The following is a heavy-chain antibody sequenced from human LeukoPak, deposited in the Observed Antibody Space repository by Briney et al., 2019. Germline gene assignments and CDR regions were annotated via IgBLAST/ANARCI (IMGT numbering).Heavy chain of an antibody. CDR1: GGSISSYY. CDR2: IYYSGST. CDR3: ARGLMMAVAGRGEFHY. J-gene: IGHJ4*02. D-gene: IGHD6-13*01. V-gene: IGHV4-59*01. Sequence: PSETLCLTCTASGGSISSYYWSWIRQPPGKGLEWIGYIYYSGSTNYNPSLKSRVTISVDTSKNQFSLKLSSVTAADTAVYYCARGLMMAVAGRGEFHYWGQGTLVTGSS.